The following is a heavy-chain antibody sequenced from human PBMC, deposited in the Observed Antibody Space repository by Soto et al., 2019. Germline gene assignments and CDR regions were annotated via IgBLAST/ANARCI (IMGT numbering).Heavy chain of an antibody. CDR1: GYSFTSYW. CDR2: IDPSDSYT. CDR3: ATQVGVPPYNCFDP. Sequence: EVQLVQSGAEVKKPGESLRISCKGSGYSFTSYWISWVRQMPGKGLEWLGRIDPSDSYTKSSPSFQGHVTISADKSISTAYRQWRSLKAAATAMYYCATQVGVPPYNCFDPWGQGTLVTVSS. J-gene: IGHJ5*02. D-gene: IGHD3-10*01. V-gene: IGHV5-10-1*01.